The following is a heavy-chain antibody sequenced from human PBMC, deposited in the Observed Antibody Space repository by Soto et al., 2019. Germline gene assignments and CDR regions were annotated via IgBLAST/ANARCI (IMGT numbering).Heavy chain of an antibody. CDR2: IYYSGST. J-gene: IGHJ6*02. D-gene: IGHD3-16*01. CDR3: AREGAARGYYYYGMDV. CDR1: GGSISSYY. V-gene: IGHV4-59*01. Sequence: PSETLSLTCTVSGGSISSYYWSWIRQPPGKGLEWIGYIYYSGSTNCNPSLKSRVTISVDTSKNQFSLKLSSVTAADTAVYYCAREGAARGYYYYGMDVWGQGTTVTVSS.